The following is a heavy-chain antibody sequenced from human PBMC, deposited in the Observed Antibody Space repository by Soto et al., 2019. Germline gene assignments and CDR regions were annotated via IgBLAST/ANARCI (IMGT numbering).Heavy chain of an antibody. Sequence: WGSLRLSCAASGFSFSTYEMNCFRHSPGKGLEWVSYISKNGIDIYYADSVKGRFTISRDNANNSLFLQMNSLRAEDTAVYYCAPRKSGSFNIGAFDIWGQGTMVTVS. CDR2: ISKNGIDI. CDR1: GFSFSTYE. V-gene: IGHV3-48*03. J-gene: IGHJ3*02. CDR3: APRKSGSFNIGAFDI. D-gene: IGHD3-10*01.